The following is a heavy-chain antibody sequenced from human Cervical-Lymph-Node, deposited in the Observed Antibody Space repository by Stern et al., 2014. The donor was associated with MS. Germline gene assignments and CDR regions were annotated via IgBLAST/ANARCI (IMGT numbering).Heavy chain of an antibody. CDR2: IYPGDSDT. J-gene: IGHJ4*02. CDR3: ARQIEGIPGL. Sequence: VQLGQSGAVVRKPGDSLRISCTGSGYGFSDYWIGWVRQMPGKGLEWIGVIYPGDSDTTYSPSFKGQVPMSADKSVAPAYLQWSSLKASDTAIYFCARQIEGIPGLWGQGTLVTVSS. D-gene: IGHD6-13*01. V-gene: IGHV5-51*01. CDR1: GYGFSDYW.